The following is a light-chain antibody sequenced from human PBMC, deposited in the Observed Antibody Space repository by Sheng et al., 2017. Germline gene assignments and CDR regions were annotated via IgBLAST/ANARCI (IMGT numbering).Light chain of an antibody. CDR1: KLGDKY. CDR3: QAWDKSTETVV. CDR2: QDN. V-gene: IGLV3-1*01. Sequence: SYEVTQPPSVSVSPGQTASITCSGDKLGDKYVCWYQQKPGQSPVVVIYQDNKRPSGIPERFSGSNSGNTATLTISGTQAIDEAAYYCQAWDKSTETVVFGGGTKLTVL. J-gene: IGLJ2*01.